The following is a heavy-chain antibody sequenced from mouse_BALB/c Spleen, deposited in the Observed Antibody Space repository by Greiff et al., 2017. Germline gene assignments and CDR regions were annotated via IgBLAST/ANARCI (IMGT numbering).Heavy chain of an antibody. D-gene: IGHD3-3*01. CDR2: IYPGGGYT. CDR3: KRWGDVETWFAY. V-gene: IGHV1-63*01. J-gene: IGHJ3*01. Sequence: QVQLQQSGAELVRPGTSVKISCKASGYTFTNYWLGWVKQRPGHGLEWIGDIYPGGGYTNYNEKFKGKATLTADKSSSTAYMQLNSLTSEDSAVYFCKRWGDVETWFAYWGQGTLVTVSA. CDR1: GYTFTNYW.